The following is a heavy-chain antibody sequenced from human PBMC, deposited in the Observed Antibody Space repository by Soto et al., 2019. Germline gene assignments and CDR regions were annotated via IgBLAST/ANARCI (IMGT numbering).Heavy chain of an antibody. D-gene: IGHD6-13*01. CDR2: ISGNGGSK. CDR3: AKRGGEGAAAGTPIYYYYGMDV. CDR1: GFTFSSYA. Sequence: GGSLRLSGAASGFTFSSYAMSWVRRAPGKGQGWVPAISGNGGSKYYANTVKGGFTISRDNSKNTLYIQMNSLRAEDTAVYYCAKRGGEGAAAGTPIYYYYGMDVWGQGTTVTVS. J-gene: IGHJ6*02. V-gene: IGHV3-23*01.